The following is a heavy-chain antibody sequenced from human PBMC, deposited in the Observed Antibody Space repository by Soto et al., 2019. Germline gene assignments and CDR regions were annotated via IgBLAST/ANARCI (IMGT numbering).Heavy chain of an antibody. CDR1: GGSISGFY. Sequence: SETLSLTCTASGGSISGFYWSWIRQPPGKGLEWIGYIYYSGSTNYNPSLESRVTISVDTSKNQFSLKLTSLSAADTAVYFCARVWGGAFDIWGQGTMVTVSS. CDR3: ARVWGGAFDI. V-gene: IGHV4-59*12. D-gene: IGHD3-10*01. J-gene: IGHJ3*02. CDR2: IYYSGST.